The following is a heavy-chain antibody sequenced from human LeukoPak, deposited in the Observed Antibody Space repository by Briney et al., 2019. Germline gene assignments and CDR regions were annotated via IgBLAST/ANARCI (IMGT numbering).Heavy chain of an antibody. Sequence: SVKVSCKASGGTFSSYAISWVRQAPGQGLEWMGRIIPILGIANYAQKLQGRVTITADKSTSTAYMELSSLRSEDTAVYYCARNYPADWYFDLWGRGTLVTVSS. D-gene: IGHD1-7*01. J-gene: IGHJ2*01. CDR1: GGTFSSYA. V-gene: IGHV1-69*04. CDR2: IIPILGIA. CDR3: ARNYPADWYFDL.